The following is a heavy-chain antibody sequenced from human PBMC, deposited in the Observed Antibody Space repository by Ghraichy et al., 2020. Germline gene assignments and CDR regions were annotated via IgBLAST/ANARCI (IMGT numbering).Heavy chain of an antibody. CDR3: ARDRANRLNWNPTYYGMDV. CDR2: INHSGST. Sequence: SETLSLTCAVYGGSFSGYYWSWIRQPPGKGLEWIGEINHSGSTNYNPSLKSRVTISVDTSKNQFSLKLSSVTAADTAVYYCARDRANRLNWNPTYYGMDVWGQGTTVTVSS. D-gene: IGHD1-1*01. CDR1: GGSFSGYY. J-gene: IGHJ6*02. V-gene: IGHV4-34*01.